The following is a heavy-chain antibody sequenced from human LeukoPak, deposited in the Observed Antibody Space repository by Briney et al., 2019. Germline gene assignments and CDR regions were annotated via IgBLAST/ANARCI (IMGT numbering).Heavy chain of an antibody. D-gene: IGHD2/OR15-2a*01. J-gene: IGHJ4*02. CDR2: ISAGDDST. CDR3: ARSHYYNSNVPPDY. Sequence: GGSLRLSCVVSGFTFTSYAMSWVRQAPGKGLEWVSYISAGDDSTHYAGSVKGRFTISRDKSKNTLYLQMNSLRAEDTAVHYCARSHYYNSNVPPDYWGQGTLVTVSS. V-gene: IGHV3-23*01. CDR1: GFTFTSYA.